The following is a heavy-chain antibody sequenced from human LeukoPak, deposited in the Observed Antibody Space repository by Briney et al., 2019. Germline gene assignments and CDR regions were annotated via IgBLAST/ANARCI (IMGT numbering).Heavy chain of an antibody. CDR1: GDSVSSNSAA. CDR3: AREVRVVVVAATLAFYFDY. Sequence: SQTLSLTCAISGDSVSSNSAAWNWIRQSPSRGLEWLGRTYYRSKWYNDYAVSVKSRITINPDTSKNQFSLQLNSVTPEDTAVYYCAREVRVVVVAATLAFYFDYWGQGTLVTVSS. J-gene: IGHJ4*02. CDR2: TYYRSKWYN. D-gene: IGHD2-15*01. V-gene: IGHV6-1*01.